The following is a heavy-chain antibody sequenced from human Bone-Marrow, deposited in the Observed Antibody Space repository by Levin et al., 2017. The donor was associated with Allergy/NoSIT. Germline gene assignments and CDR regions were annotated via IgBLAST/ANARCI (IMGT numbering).Heavy chain of an antibody. CDR2: ISPSSSYI. V-gene: IGHV3-21*06. J-gene: IGHJ6*02. Sequence: GGSLRLSCAASGFTFSSYGMNWVRQAPGKGLEWVSSISPSSSYIYNADSVKGRFTISRDNAKNSLYLQMNSLRAEDTAVYNCARERETLGYYYHGMDVWGPGTTVTVSS. D-gene: IGHD7-27*01. CDR1: GFTFSSYG. CDR3: ARERETLGYYYHGMDV.